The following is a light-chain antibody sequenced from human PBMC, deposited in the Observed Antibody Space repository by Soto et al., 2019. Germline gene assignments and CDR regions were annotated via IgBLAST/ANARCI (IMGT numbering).Light chain of an antibody. CDR2: DAF. CDR3: QQFNNFPLT. Sequence: AIQLTQSPSSLSASVGDRFIMTCRASQGITSALAWYQQRAGEXPKXXIYDAFSLEGGVPSRFSGSGSGTDGSITINSLQPEDVETYDGQQFNNFPLTFGGGTKVDIK. V-gene: IGKV1D-13*01. J-gene: IGKJ4*01. CDR1: QGITSA.